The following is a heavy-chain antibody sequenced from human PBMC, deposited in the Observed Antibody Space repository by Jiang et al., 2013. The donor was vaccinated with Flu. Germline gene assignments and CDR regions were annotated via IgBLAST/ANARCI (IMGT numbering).Heavy chain of an antibody. Sequence: SGAEVKKPGASVKLSCKTSGYTFTSYYMHWVRQAPGQGLEWMGVINPGGGATGYAQNLQGRITVTRDTSTGTVYMDLSSLRSEDTAVYYCAREEGVVTAIRRFDYWGQGTLVDRLL. CDR3: AREEGVVTAIRRFDY. J-gene: IGHJ4*02. D-gene: IGHD2-21*02. CDR1: GYTFTSYY. CDR2: INPGGGAT. V-gene: IGHV1-46*01.